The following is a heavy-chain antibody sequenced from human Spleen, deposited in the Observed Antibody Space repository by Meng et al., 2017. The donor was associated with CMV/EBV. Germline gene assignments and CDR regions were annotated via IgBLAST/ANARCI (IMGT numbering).Heavy chain of an antibody. CDR2: VNPKGGGT. Sequence: ASVKVSCKASGYSFADYYIHWVRQAPGQGLEWIGRVNPKGGGTSYALKFQGRVTLTRDTSITTVQMEMSSLRSDDTAVYYCAREGIDILSLGVIGVPRATGGMDVWGRGTTVTVSS. J-gene: IGHJ6*02. V-gene: IGHV1-2*02. CDR1: GYSFADYY. D-gene: IGHD2-21*01. CDR3: AREGIDILSLGVIGVPRATGGMDV.